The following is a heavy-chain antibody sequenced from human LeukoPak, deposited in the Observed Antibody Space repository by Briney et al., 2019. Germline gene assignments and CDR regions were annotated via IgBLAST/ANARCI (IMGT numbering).Heavy chain of an antibody. V-gene: IGHV1-2*02. CDR3: ARDPTTVTTSNWFDP. Sequence: ASVKVSCKASGYTFTGYYMHWVRQAPGQGLEWMGWINPNSGGTNYAQKFQGRVTMTRDTSISTAYMELSRLRSDDTAVYYCARDPTTVTTSNWFDPWGQGTLVTVSS. CDR2: INPNSGGT. J-gene: IGHJ5*02. CDR1: GYTFTGYY. D-gene: IGHD4-17*01.